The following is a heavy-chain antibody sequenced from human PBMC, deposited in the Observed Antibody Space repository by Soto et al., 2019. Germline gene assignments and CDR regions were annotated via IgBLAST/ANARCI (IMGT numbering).Heavy chain of an antibody. Sequence: SETLSLTCTVSGGSISSSSYYWGWIRQPPGKGLEWIGSIYYSGSTYYNPSLKSRVTISVDTSKNQFSLKLSSVTAADTAVYYCARKSFGAYYGSGSPHLFDYWGQGTLVTVSS. CDR2: IYYSGST. CDR1: GGSISSSSYY. D-gene: IGHD3-10*01. V-gene: IGHV4-39*01. CDR3: ARKSFGAYYGSGSPHLFDY. J-gene: IGHJ4*02.